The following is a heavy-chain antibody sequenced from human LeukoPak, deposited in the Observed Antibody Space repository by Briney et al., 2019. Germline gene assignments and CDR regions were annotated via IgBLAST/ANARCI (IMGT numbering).Heavy chain of an antibody. CDR2: IYYSGST. J-gene: IGHJ6*03. V-gene: IGHV4-59*08. CDR3: ARVPAAMGYYYYYYMDV. Sequence: SETLSLTCTVSGGSISSYYWSWIRQPPGKGLEWIGYIYYSGSTNYNPSLKSRVTISVDTSKNQFSLKLSSVTAADTAAYYCARVPAAMGYYYYYYMDVWGKGTTVTVSS. D-gene: IGHD2-2*01. CDR1: GGSISSYY.